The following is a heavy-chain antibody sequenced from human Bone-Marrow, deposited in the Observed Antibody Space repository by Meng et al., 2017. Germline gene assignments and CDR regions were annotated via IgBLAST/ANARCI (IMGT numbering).Heavy chain of an antibody. CDR1: GYSISSGYY. CDR2: IYHSGST. Sequence: SETLSLTCAVSGYSISSGYYWGWIRQPPGKGLEWIGSIYHSGSTYYNPSLKSRVTISVDTSKNQFSLKLSSVTAADTAVYYCARDLGDLGIAVADYFDYWGQGTLVTVSS. D-gene: IGHD6-19*01. CDR3: ARDLGDLGIAVADYFDY. J-gene: IGHJ4*02. V-gene: IGHV4-38-2*02.